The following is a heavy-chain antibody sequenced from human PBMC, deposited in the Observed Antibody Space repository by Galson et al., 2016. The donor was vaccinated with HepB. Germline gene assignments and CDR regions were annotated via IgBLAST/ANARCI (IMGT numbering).Heavy chain of an antibody. J-gene: IGHJ4*02. CDR1: GYPLTELS. CDR2: LDPEDGKI. D-gene: IGHD1-26*01. CDR3: ARLDSGITLDD. V-gene: IGHV1-24*01. Sequence: SVKVSCKVSGYPLTELSMHWVRQAPGKGLEWIGGLDPEDGKILYAQKFQGRVNLIEDTSTDTAYMELSSLTSEGTAMYSRARLDSGITLDDWGQGTLVTVSS.